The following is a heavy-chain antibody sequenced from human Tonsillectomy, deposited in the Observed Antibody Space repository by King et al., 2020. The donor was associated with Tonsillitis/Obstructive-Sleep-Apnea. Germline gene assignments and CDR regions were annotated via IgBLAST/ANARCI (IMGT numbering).Heavy chain of an antibody. V-gene: IGHV3-21*01. CDR2: ISSSSSYI. Sequence: VQLVESGGGLVKPGGSLRLSCAASGFTCSSYSMIWVRQAPGKGLEWVSSISSSSSYIYYADSVKGRFTISRDNAKNSLYLHMNSLRAEDTAVYYCATADWLSLFDYWGQGTLVTVSS. D-gene: IGHD3-9*01. CDR1: GFTCSSYS. CDR3: ATADWLSLFDY. J-gene: IGHJ4*02.